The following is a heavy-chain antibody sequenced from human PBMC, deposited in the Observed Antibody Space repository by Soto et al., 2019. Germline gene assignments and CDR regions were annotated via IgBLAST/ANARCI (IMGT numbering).Heavy chain of an antibody. CDR2: IMPVFSTP. D-gene: IGHD3-3*02. CDR3: ARDKDRQQLGGNYYYIMDV. J-gene: IGHJ6*01. CDR1: GGTFRTSA. V-gene: IGHV1-69*12. Sequence: QVQLVQSGAEVKKPGSSVKVSCKTSGGTFRTSAISWVRQAPGQGLEWMGGIMPVFSTPDYAQKFQGRVTITAHESTGTAYMELSSLRSEDTAVYYCARDKDRQQLGGNYYYIMDVWGQGTTVTVSS.